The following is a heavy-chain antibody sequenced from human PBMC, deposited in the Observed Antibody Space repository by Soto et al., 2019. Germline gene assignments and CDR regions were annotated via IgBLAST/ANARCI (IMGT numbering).Heavy chain of an antibody. V-gene: IGHV3-23*01. CDR3: AKDFWSGYSYFYATEA. CDR2: ISGSGGST. D-gene: IGHD3-3*01. J-gene: IGHJ6*04. Sequence: PGGSLRRSCAASRFTFSSYAMSWVRQAPGKGLERVSGISGSGGSTYYADSVKGRFTISRDSSKNTLYLQMSSLRAEDTAVYYCAKDFWSGYSYFYATEAWGNWTMAILSS. CDR1: RFTFSSYA.